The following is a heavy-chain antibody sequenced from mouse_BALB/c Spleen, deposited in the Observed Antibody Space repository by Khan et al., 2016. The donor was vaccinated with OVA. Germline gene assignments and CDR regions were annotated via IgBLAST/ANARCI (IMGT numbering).Heavy chain of an antibody. J-gene: IGHJ3*01. V-gene: IGHV1-7*01. CDR2: INPRTGYT. D-gene: IGHD1-1*01. CDR3: ANHGSSSAWFAF. Sequence: QVQLKESGAELAKPGASVKMSCKASGYTFTSYWMHWVKQRPGQGLEWIGYINPRTGYTEYNQKFKDKATLTADKSSSTAYMQLSSLTSEDSAVYYCANHGSSSAWFAFWGQGTLVTVSA. CDR1: GYTFTSYW.